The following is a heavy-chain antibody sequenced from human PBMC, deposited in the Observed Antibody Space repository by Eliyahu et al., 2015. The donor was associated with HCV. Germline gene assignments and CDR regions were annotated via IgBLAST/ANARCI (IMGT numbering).Heavy chain of an antibody. V-gene: IGHV3-23*03. J-gene: IGHJ4*02. CDR3: ARSTRCQYSSGWGPCYFDY. CDR2: IDGGGSST. D-gene: IGHD6-19*01. Sequence: EVQLLESGGALVQPGGSLXLSCAASGFTFXSYAMGWVRQAPGKGLEWVSIIDGGGSSTYYADSVKGRFTISRDNSKNTLYLQMNSLRPEDTAVYYCARSTRCQYSSGWGPCYFDYWGQGTLVTVSS. CDR1: GFTFXSYA.